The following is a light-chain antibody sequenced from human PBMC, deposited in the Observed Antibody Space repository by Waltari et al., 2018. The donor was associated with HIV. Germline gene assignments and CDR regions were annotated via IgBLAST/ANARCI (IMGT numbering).Light chain of an antibody. V-gene: IGKV4-1*01. CDR3: QQYSSLPQT. J-gene: IGKJ2*01. Sequence: DIVMTQSPDSLAAFLGETVTINCRSSQSVLHTSTNKNHLAWYQQKSGQPPKLLLYWASTRESGVPDRFRGSGSGTDFSLTIRGLKAEDVAVYYCQQYSSLPQTFGQGTKVEIK. CDR2: WAS. CDR1: QSVLHTSTNKNH.